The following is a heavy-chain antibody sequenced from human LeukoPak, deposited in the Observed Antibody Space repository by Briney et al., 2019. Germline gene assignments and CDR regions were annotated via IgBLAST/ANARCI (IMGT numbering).Heavy chain of an antibody. CDR3: TRGLIERYCSSTSCSKPLYYFDY. V-gene: IGHV3-49*03. D-gene: IGHD2-2*01. J-gene: IGHJ4*02. CDR2: IRSKAYGGTT. CDR1: GFTFGDYA. Sequence: PGGSLRLSCTASGFTFGDYAMSWFRQAPGKGLEWVGFIRSKAYGGTTEYAASVKGRFTISRDDSKSSAYLQMNSLKTEDTAVYYCTRGLIERYCSSTSCSKPLYYFDYWGQGTLVTVSS.